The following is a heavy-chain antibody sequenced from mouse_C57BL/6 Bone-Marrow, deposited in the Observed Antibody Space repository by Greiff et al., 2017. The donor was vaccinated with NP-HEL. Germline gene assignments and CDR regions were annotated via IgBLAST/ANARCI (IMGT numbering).Heavy chain of an antibody. D-gene: IGHD4-1*01. CDR2: INYDGSST. CDR3: ARPGTEDYYAMDY. J-gene: IGHJ4*01. V-gene: IGHV5-16*01. Sequence: EVKLVESEGGLVQPGSSMKLSCTASGFTFSDYYMAWVRQVPEKGLEWVANINYDGSSTYYLDSLKSRFIISRDNAKNILYLQMSSLKSEDTATYYCARPGTEDYYAMDYWGQGTSVTVSS. CDR1: GFTFSDYY.